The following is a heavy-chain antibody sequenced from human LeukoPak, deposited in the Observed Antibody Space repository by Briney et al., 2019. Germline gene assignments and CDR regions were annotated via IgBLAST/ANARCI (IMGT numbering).Heavy chain of an antibody. J-gene: IGHJ5*02. D-gene: IGHD4-17*01. V-gene: IGHV3-30*18. Sequence: GVSLRLSCAASGFTFSSSAMHWVRQARGKGLEWVAVVFSDGTYKYYADSVKGRFTISRDNSKNMLFLQMNSLRAEDTAVYYCAKGPLYYYGDNAWFGPWGQGTLVTVSS. CDR1: GFTFSSSA. CDR3: AKGPLYYYGDNAWFGP. CDR2: VFSDGTYK.